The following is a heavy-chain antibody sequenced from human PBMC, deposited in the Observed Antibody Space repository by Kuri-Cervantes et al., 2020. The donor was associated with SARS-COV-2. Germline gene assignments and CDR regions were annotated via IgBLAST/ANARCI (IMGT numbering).Heavy chain of an antibody. Sequence: GESLKISCAASGFTFSSYGMHWVRQAPGKGLEWVAFIRYDGSNKYYADSVKGRFTISRDNSKNTLYLQMNSLRAEDTAVYYCARSAPPGIAAAGVDWYFDYWGQGTLVTDSS. V-gene: IGHV3-30*02. CDR2: IRYDGSNK. CDR1: GFTFSSYG. D-gene: IGHD6-13*01. CDR3: ARSAPPGIAAAGVDWYFDY. J-gene: IGHJ4*02.